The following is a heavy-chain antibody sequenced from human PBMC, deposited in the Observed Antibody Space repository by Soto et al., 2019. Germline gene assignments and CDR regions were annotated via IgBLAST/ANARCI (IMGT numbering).Heavy chain of an antibody. Sequence: GGSLRLSCAASGFTFSIYAMSWVRHAPGKGLEWVSAISGSGGSTYYADSVKGRFTISRDNSKNTLYLQMNSLRAEDTAVYYCAKDLEVVAATRPFDYWGQGTLVTVSS. V-gene: IGHV3-23*01. D-gene: IGHD2-15*01. CDR1: GFTFSIYA. CDR2: ISGSGGST. CDR3: AKDLEVVAATRPFDY. J-gene: IGHJ4*02.